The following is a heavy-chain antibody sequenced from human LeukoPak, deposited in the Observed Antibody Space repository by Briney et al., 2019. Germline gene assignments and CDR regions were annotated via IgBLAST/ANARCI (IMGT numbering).Heavy chain of an antibody. J-gene: IGHJ4*02. CDR2: IYYSGST. CDR3: ARDRDGYTH. V-gene: IGHV4-39*07. CDR1: GGSISSSSYY. D-gene: IGHD5-24*01. Sequence: PSETLSLTCTVPGGSISSSSYYWGWIRQPPGKGLEWIGSIYYSGSTYYNPSLKSRVTISVDTSKNQFSLKLSSVTAADTAVYYCARDRDGYTHWGQGTLVTVSS.